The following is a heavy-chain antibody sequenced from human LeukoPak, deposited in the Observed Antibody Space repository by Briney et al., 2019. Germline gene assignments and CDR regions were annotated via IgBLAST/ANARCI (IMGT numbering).Heavy chain of an antibody. D-gene: IGHD2-2*01. J-gene: IGHJ6*02. CDR1: GGSISSGGYY. CDR2: IYYSGST. Sequence: SQTLSLTCTVSGGSISSGGYYWSWIRHHPGKGLEWIGYIYYSGSTYYNPSPKSRVTISVDTSKNQFSLKLSSVTAADTAVYYCARVRLTQPHYYYYGMDVWGQGTTVTVSS. V-gene: IGHV4-31*03. CDR3: ARVRLTQPHYYYYGMDV.